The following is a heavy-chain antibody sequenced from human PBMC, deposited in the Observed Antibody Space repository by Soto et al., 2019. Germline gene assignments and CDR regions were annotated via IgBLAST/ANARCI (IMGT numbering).Heavy chain of an antibody. CDR1: GGSISSYY. D-gene: IGHD3-10*01. CDR2: IDYSGST. J-gene: IGHJ4*02. CDR3: ARHLGAAWFGDSGPDY. V-gene: IGHV4-59*08. Sequence: SETLSLTCTVSGGSISSYYWSWIRQPPGKGLEWIGYIDYSGSTNYNPSIKSRVTISVDTSKNQFSLKLSSVTAADTAVYYCARHLGAAWFGDSGPDYWGQGILVTVSS.